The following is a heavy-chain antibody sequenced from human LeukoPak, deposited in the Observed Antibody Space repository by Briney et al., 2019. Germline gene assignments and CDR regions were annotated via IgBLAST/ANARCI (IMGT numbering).Heavy chain of an antibody. CDR3: PRAVQDYGSYYYYGMDV. V-gene: IGHV3-74*01. D-gene: IGHD4-17*01. CDR1: GFTFSSYG. J-gene: IGHJ6*02. CDR2: INSDGGST. Sequence: GGSLRLSCAASGFTFSSYGMRWVRQAPGEGVGWVSRINSDGGSTNYADSVKGGVTISRENAKHTLYLQMNSLRAEDTAVYYCPRAVQDYGSYYYYGMDVWGQGTTVTVSS.